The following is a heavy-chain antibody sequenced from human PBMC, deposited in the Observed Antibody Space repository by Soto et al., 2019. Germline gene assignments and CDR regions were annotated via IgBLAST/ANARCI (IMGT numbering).Heavy chain of an antibody. V-gene: IGHV3-11*05. CDR1: GFTFTDYY. J-gene: IGHJ4*02. Sequence: VQLVESGGALVKHGGSLRLCCVASGFTFTDYYMNWIRQTPGKGLEWLSYISVSGTDTNYADSVRGRFTIYRDNAKRSIYLQMNSLRVEETAVDYCAFPSRLPNYWSQGTLVTISS. CDR3: AFPSRLPNY. CDR2: ISVSGTDT. D-gene: IGHD2-15*01.